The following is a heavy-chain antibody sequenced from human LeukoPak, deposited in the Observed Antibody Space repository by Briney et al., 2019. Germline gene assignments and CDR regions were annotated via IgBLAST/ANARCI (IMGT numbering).Heavy chain of an antibody. D-gene: IGHD4-17*01. V-gene: IGHV3-30-3*01. J-gene: IGHJ6*02. CDR3: ASALTAVSTVTTNYYYGMDV. CDR2: ISYDGSNK. CDR1: GFTFSSYA. Sequence: GGSLRLSCAASGFTFSSYAMHWVRQAPGKGLEWVAVISYDGSNKYYADSVKGRFTISRDNSKNTLYLQMNSLRAEDTAVYYCASALTAVSTVTTNYYYGMDVWGQGTTVTVSS.